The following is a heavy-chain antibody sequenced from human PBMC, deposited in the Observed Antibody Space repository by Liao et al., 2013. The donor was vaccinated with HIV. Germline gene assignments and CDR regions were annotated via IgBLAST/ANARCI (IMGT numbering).Heavy chain of an antibody. Sequence: QLQLQESGSGLVKPSQTLSLTCTVSGGSISSGGYSWSWIRQPPGKGLEWIGYIYHSGRTYYNPSLKSRVTISVDRSMNHFSLKLSSVTAADTAVYYCARVYYGSGSYYKHNWFDPWGQGTSVTVSS. CDR2: IYHSGRT. D-gene: IGHD3-10*01. CDR3: ARVYYGSGSYYKHNWFDP. J-gene: IGHJ5*02. CDR1: GGSISSGGYS. V-gene: IGHV4-30-2*01.